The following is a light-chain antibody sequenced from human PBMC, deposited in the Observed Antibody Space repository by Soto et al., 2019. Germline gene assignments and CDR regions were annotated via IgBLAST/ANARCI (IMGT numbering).Light chain of an antibody. J-gene: IGLJ2*01. Sequence: QSALTQPASVSGSPGQSITISCTGTSSDIGGYNYVSWYQQHPGKAPKLMIYDVSNRPSGVSNRFSGSKSGNTASLTISGLQAEDEADYHCSSYTATSVVFGGGTKVTVL. CDR3: SSYTATSVV. V-gene: IGLV2-14*01. CDR2: DVS. CDR1: SSDIGGYNY.